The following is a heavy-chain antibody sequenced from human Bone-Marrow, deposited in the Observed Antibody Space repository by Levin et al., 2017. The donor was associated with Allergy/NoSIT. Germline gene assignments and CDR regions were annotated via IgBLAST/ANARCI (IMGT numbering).Heavy chain of an antibody. D-gene: IGHD2-8*01. CDR1: FFPFLPSL. Sequence: SLLLSFSSSFFPFLPSLLSWVRQAPGKGLEWVSYIRGNSDIRSYADSVKGRFTLSRSHAKNSLYLQMNSLRAEDTAVYYCARDYVWALDIWGQGTLVTVSS. J-gene: IGHJ3*02. CDR3: ARDYVWALDI. V-gene: IGHV3-48*01. CDR2: IRGNSDIR.